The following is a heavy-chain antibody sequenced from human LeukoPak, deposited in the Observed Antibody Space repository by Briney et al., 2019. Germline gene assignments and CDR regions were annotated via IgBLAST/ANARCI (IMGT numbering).Heavy chain of an antibody. V-gene: IGHV4-38-2*02. Sequence: PSETLSLTCTVSGYSISSGYYWGWIRQPPGKGLEWIGSIYNSGSTYYNPSLKSRVTLSVDTSKNQFSLQLNSVTAADTAVYFCARDGPYDSGAFNFWGQGTMVTVSS. CDR1: GYSISSGYY. CDR3: ARDGPYDSGAFNF. D-gene: IGHD3-22*01. CDR2: IYNSGST. J-gene: IGHJ3*01.